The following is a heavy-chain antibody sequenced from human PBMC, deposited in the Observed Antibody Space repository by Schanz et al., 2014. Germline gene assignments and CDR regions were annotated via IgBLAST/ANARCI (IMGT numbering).Heavy chain of an antibody. CDR1: GYTFTNFF. J-gene: IGHJ4*02. Sequence: QVHLVQSGAEVHKPGASLKISCKASGYTFTNFFLHWVRQAPGQGLEWMGRIIPILGIANYAQKFQGRVTITADKSTFTAYMDLSSLRSEDTAVYYCASSGAGYSSSWDFDYWGQGTLVTVSS. CDR3: ASSGAGYSSSWDFDY. CDR2: IIPILGIA. D-gene: IGHD6-13*01. V-gene: IGHV1-69*09.